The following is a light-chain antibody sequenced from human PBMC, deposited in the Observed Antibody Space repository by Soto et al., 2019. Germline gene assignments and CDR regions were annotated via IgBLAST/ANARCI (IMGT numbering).Light chain of an antibody. CDR3: QSYDSSLSGVV. V-gene: IGLV1-40*01. CDR2: GNS. J-gene: IGLJ2*01. CDR1: SSNIGAGYD. Sequence: QSVLTQPPSVSGAPGQRVPISCTGSSSNIGAGYDVHWYQQLPETAPKLLIYGNSNRPSGVPDRFSGSKSGTSASLAITGLQAEDEADYYCQSYDSSLSGVVFGGGTKLTVL.